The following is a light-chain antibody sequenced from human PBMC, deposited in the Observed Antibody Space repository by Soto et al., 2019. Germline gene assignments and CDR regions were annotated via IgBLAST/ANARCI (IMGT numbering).Light chain of an antibody. CDR3: QQRYSTPT. J-gene: IGKJ5*01. CDR1: QSISSY. CDR2: AAS. V-gene: IGKV1-39*01. Sequence: DIQMTQSPSSLSASVGDRVTITCRASQSISSYLNRYQQKRGKAPTVLIYAASSLQSGVPSRFSGSGSSTHFTLTSSSLQPEDFATYYCQQRYSTPTFGQGTRLEMK.